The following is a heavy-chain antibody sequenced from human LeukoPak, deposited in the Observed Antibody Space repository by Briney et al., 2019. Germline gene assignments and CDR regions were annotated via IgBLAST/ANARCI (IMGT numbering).Heavy chain of an antibody. Sequence: SETLSLTCTVSGGSISDYYRSWIRQPAGKGLEWIGRIFTSGSTDYNPSLKSRVTMSVDKSKNQFSLKLSSVAAADTAVYYCARVTVVAANYFDTWGQGILVTVSS. D-gene: IGHD2-15*01. CDR1: GGSISDYY. CDR2: IFTSGST. J-gene: IGHJ4*02. V-gene: IGHV4-4*07. CDR3: ARVTVVAANYFDT.